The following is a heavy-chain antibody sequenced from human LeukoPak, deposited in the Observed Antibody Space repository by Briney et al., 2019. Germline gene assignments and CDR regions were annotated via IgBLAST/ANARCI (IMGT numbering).Heavy chain of an antibody. CDR1: GFTFSSYA. D-gene: IGHD5-18*01. V-gene: IGHV3-23*01. CDR2: ISSGGDNS. CDR3: AREDATMVLSLGY. Sequence: PGGSLRLSCAASGFTFSSYAMSWVRQAPGKGLEWVSAISSGGDNSYYADSVKGRLTISRDNSKNTLYVQMTSLRAEDTAVYYCAREDATMVLSLGYWGQGALATVSS. J-gene: IGHJ4*02.